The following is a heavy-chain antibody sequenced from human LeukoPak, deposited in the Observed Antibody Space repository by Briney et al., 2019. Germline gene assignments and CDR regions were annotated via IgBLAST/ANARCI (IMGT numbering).Heavy chain of an antibody. CDR1: GYTFTGYY. D-gene: IGHD3-10*01. CDR3: ARVWFGEPGALYFDY. V-gene: IGHV1-2*02. Sequence: ASVKVSCKASGYTFTGYYMHWVRQAPGQGLEWMGWINPNSGGTNYAQKFQGRVTMTRDTSISTAYMELSRLRSDDTAVYYCARVWFGEPGALYFDYWGQGTLVTVSS. J-gene: IGHJ4*02. CDR2: INPNSGGT.